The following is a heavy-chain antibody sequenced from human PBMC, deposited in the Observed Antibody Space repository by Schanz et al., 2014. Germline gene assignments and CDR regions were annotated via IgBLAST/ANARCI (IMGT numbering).Heavy chain of an antibody. CDR2: ISYEGNDK. D-gene: IGHD3-9*01. J-gene: IGHJ4*02. CDR1: GFTFSTCA. Sequence: QVQLVESGGGVVQPGRSLRLSCAASGFTFSTCAMHWVRQAPGKGLEWVAVISYEGNDKYYGDSVKGRFTISRDSPKNRLYLQMNSLRPEDSGVYYRARGVASERYSDWLELDYWGQGTLVTVSS. V-gene: IGHV3-30*04. CDR3: ARGVASERYSDWLELDY.